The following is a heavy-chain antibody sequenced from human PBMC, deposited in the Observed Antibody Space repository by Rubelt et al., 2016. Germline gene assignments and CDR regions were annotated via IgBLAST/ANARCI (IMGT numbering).Heavy chain of an antibody. CDR2: MNPNSGNT. V-gene: IGHV1-8*01. D-gene: IGHD6-6*01. CDR1: GYTFTSYD. J-gene: IGHJ6*02. CDR3: ASSLPNLFGIAARDYYYYYGMDV. Sequence: QVQLVQSGAEVKKPGASVKVSCKASGYTFTSYDINWVRQATGQGLEWMGWMNPNSGNTGYAQKFQARVTMTRNTSISTAYMELSSLRSEDTAVYYCASSLPNLFGIAARDYYYYYGMDVWGQGTTVTVSS.